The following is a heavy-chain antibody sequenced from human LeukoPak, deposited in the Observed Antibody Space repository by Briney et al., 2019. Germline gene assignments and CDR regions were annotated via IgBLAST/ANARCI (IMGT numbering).Heavy chain of an antibody. V-gene: IGHV1-2*02. Sequence: ASVKVSCKASGYTFTGYYMHWVRQAPGQGLEWMVWINPNSGGTNYAQKFQGRVTMTRDTSISTAYMELRRLRFDDTAVYYGARGTGEGYSYGRYYFDYWGQGTLVTVSS. J-gene: IGHJ4*02. CDR2: INPNSGGT. CDR3: ARGTGEGYSYGRYYFDY. CDR1: GYTFTGYY. D-gene: IGHD5-18*01.